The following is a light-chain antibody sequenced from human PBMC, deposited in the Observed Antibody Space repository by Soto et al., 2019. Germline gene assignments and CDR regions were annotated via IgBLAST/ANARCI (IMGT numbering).Light chain of an antibody. V-gene: IGKV3-15*01. CDR2: DTS. J-gene: IGKJ5*01. CDR1: QSVSSK. Sequence: EMVMTQSPATLSVSPGERATLSCRASQSVSSKLAWYQQKPGQAPRLLIYDTSTRATGIPARFSGSGSGTEFTLTISSLQSEDFAVYYCQPYSNWPPITFGKGTRLEIK. CDR3: QPYSNWPPIT.